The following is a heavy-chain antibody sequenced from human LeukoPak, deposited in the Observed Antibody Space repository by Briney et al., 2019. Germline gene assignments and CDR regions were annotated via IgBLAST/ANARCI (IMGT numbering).Heavy chain of an antibody. Sequence: SVKVSCKASGYTFTSYGISWVRQAPGQGLEWIGWIVVGSGNTNYAQKFQERVTITRDMSTSTAYMELSSLRSEDTAVYYCAAAGDYYYYYGMDVWGQGTTVTVSS. J-gene: IGHJ6*02. D-gene: IGHD1-26*01. CDR3: AAAGDYYYYYGMDV. CDR2: IVVGSGNT. CDR1: GYTFTSYG. V-gene: IGHV1-58*02.